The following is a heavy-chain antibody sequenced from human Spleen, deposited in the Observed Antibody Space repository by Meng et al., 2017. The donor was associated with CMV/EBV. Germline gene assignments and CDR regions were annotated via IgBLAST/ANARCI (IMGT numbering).Heavy chain of an antibody. D-gene: IGHD6-6*01. CDR2: IYSGDVM. CDR3: ARARRFHYRSPFAPFDH. V-gene: IGHV3-66*02. CDR1: GFPVDLNY. Sequence: GESLKISCTASGFPVDLNYMSWVRQAPGKGLECVSVIYSGDVMYYADSVKGRFTISRDTVENTLSLQMDSLRTEDTAVYYCARARRFHYRSPFAPFDHWGQGTVVTVSS. J-gene: IGHJ4*02.